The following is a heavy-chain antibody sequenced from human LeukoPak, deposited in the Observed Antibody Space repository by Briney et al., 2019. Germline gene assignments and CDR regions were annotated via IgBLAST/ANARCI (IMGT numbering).Heavy chain of an antibody. D-gene: IGHD6-13*01. V-gene: IGHV3-53*05. CDR3: AKLQLVMDWFDP. J-gene: IGHJ5*02. CDR1: GFTVSSNY. Sequence: GGSLRLSCAASGFTVSSNYMSWVRQAPGKGLEWVSVIYSGGSTDYADSVKGRFSISRDNSKNTLYLQMNTLRAEDTAVYYCAKLQLVMDWFDPWGRGTLVTVSS. CDR2: IYSGGST.